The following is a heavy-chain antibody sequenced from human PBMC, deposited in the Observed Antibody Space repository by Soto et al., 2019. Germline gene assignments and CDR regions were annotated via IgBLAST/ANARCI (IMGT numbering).Heavy chain of an antibody. Sequence: GGSLRLSCAASGFTFSNAWMNWVRQAPGKGLEWVGRIKSKTDGGTTDYAAPVKGRFTISRDDSKNTLYLQMNSLKTEDTAVYYCTTAFSIVGYAFDIWGQGTMVTVSS. CDR3: TTAFSIVGYAFDI. V-gene: IGHV3-15*07. J-gene: IGHJ3*02. D-gene: IGHD1-26*01. CDR2: IKSKTDGGTT. CDR1: GFTFSNAW.